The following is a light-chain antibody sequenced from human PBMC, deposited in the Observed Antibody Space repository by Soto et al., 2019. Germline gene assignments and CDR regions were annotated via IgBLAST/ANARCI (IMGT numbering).Light chain of an antibody. V-gene: IGKV4-1*01. J-gene: IGKJ4*01. Sequence: DIVMTQSPDSLAVSLGERATINCKSSQSVLYSSNNKNYLAWYQQKSGQPPRLLIYWASTRESGVPDRFSGSGSGTDFTLTINSLQAEDVAVYYCQQYYGTPLTFGGGTKVEIK. CDR3: QQYYGTPLT. CDR2: WAS. CDR1: QSVLYSSNNKNY.